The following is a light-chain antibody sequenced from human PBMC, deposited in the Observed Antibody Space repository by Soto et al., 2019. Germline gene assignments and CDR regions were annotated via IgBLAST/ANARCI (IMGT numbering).Light chain of an antibody. V-gene: IGLV3-25*02. CDR1: ALPKQY. Sequence: SYELTQPPSVSVSPGQTARITCSGDALPKQYAYWYQQKPGQAPVLVIYKDSERPSGIPERFSGSSSGTTVTLTISGVQAEDEAEYYCQSADSSGTYLYVFGTGTKVTVL. CDR3: QSADSSGTYLYV. CDR2: KDS. J-gene: IGLJ1*01.